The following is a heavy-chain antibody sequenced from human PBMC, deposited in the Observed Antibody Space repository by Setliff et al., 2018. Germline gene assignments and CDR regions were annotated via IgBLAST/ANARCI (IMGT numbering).Heavy chain of an antibody. Sequence: ASVKVSCKASGYTFTRYGISWVRQAPGQGLEWMGWISVYNSNTNYAEKLRGRVTMTRNTSISTAYMELSSLRSDDTAVYYCATVKRGGTSGTSYHYYYMDVWGKGTTVTVSS. CDR2: ISVYNSNT. V-gene: IGHV1-18*01. J-gene: IGHJ6*03. CDR1: GYTFTRYG. CDR3: ATVKRGGTSGTSYHYYYMDV. D-gene: IGHD3-10*01.